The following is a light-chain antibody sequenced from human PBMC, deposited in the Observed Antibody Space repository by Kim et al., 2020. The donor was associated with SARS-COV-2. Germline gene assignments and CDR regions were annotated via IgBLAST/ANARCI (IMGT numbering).Light chain of an antibody. CDR1: HSVGSSY. CDR3: KQYSSSPHT. V-gene: IGKV3-20*01. Sequence: LSPGERDTLSCRASHSVGSSYLAWYQQKPGHAPRLLIYGASSGATGLPNRVSGSRSGTDFTLPISRLEPEDFAVYYCKQYSSSPHTFGQGPKREI. CDR2: GAS. J-gene: IGKJ2*01.